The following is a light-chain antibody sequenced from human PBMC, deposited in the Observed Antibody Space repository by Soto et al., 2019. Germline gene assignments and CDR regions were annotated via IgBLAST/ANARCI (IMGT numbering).Light chain of an antibody. Sequence: QSVLTQPPSASGTPGPRVTISCSGSSSNIGSHTVNWYQQLPGSAPRLLIYNTYYRPSGVPDRFSGSQSGTSASLAISGLQSEDEADYYCAAWDDSLNGVVFGGGTKLTVL. CDR1: SSNIGSHT. CDR2: NTY. J-gene: IGLJ2*01. CDR3: AAWDDSLNGVV. V-gene: IGLV1-44*01.